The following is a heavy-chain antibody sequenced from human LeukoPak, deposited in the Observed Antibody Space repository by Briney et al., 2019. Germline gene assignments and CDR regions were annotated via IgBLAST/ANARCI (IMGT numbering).Heavy chain of an antibody. D-gene: IGHD3-10*01. Sequence: GGSLSLSCAASGFTVSSNYMSWVRQAPGKGLEWVSVIYSGGSTYYADPVKGRFTISRDNSKNTLYLQMNSLRAEDTAVYYCARGLWFGELPNKMTPFDYWGQGTLVTVSS. CDR1: GFTVSSNY. V-gene: IGHV3-66*01. CDR2: IYSGGST. J-gene: IGHJ4*02. CDR3: ARGLWFGELPNKMTPFDY.